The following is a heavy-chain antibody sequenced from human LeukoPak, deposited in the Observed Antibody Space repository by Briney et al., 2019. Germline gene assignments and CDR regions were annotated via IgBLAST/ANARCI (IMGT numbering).Heavy chain of an antibody. CDR3: AKYISDSGAYYAFDY. Sequence: GGSLRLSCAASGFTVSSNYMGWVRQAPGKGLEWVSVIYSGGSTYYADSVKGRFTIPRDDSKNTLSLQMDSLSAEDTALYYCAKYISDSGAYYAFDYRGQGTLVTVSS. D-gene: IGHD3-10*01. CDR1: GFTVSSNY. CDR2: IYSGGST. J-gene: IGHJ4*02. V-gene: IGHV3-53*01.